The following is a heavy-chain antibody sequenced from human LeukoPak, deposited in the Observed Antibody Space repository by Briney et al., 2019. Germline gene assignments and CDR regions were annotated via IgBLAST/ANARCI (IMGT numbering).Heavy chain of an antibody. Sequence: GGSLRLSCAASGFTFTSYAFNWVRQAPGKGLEWVSAINHADDNTFYADSVKGRFTLSRDTSKNTLYLQMNSLRADDTAVYFCARKALAAAVFDSWGQGTLVTVSS. CDR2: INHADDNT. J-gene: IGHJ4*02. CDR3: ARKALAAAVFDS. D-gene: IGHD6-13*01. V-gene: IGHV3-23*01. CDR1: GFTFTSYA.